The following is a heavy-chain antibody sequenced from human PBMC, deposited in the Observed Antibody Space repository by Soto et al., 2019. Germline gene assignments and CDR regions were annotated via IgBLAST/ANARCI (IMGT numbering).Heavy chain of an antibody. V-gene: IGHV4-4*02. J-gene: IGHJ3*02. CDR3: AKPRTAGDAFEI. CDR2: TSHSGST. Sequence: QVQLQESGPGLVKPSGTLSLTCAVSGDSITSSVWWSWVRQPPGKGLEWIGETSHSGSTNYNPSLKGRVTISVDKSKNHFSLNLTSVGAADTVVYYCAKPRTAGDAFEIWGQGTMVTVSS. D-gene: IGHD2-21*02. CDR1: GDSITSSVW.